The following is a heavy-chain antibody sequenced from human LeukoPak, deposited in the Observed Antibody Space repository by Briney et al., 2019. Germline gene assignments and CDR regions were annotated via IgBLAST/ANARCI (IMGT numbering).Heavy chain of an antibody. Sequence: GGSLRLSCAASGFTFSSYEMNWVRQAPGEGLEWVSYISSSGSSIYYADSVKGRLTISRDNAKNSLYLQMNSLRAEDTAVYYCATNGDYYDSSGYFDAFDLWGQGTMVTVSS. CDR3: ATNGDYYDSSGYFDAFDL. CDR2: ISSSGSSI. D-gene: IGHD3-22*01. J-gene: IGHJ3*01. V-gene: IGHV3-48*03. CDR1: GFTFSSYE.